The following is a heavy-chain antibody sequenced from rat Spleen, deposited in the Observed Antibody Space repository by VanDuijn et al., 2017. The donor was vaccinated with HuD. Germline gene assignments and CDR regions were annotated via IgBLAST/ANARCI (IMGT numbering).Heavy chain of an antibody. V-gene: IGHV5-29*01. CDR1: GFTFSNYD. D-gene: IGHD5-1*01. J-gene: IGHJ2*01. Sequence: EVKLVESGGGLVQPGRSLKLSCAASGFTFSNYDMAWVRQAPTKGLEWVASISYDGSSTYYPDSVRGRFAISRDDAKSTLYLQMNSLRSEDTATYYCTTQWELYHWGQGVMVTVSS. CDR3: TTQWELYH. CDR2: ISYDGSST.